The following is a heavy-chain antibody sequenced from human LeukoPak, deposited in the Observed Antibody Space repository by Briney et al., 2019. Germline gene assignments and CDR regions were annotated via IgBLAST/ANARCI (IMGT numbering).Heavy chain of an antibody. D-gene: IGHD3-10*01. CDR3: AKDPIPPTYYYGSGSTTVDY. V-gene: IGHV3-23*01. Sequence: GGTLRLSCAASGLTFSTYGMSWVRQPPGKGLEWVSTISGSGGSTYYADSVKGRFTISRDNSKNTLYLKMTSLRAEDTAVYYCAKDPIPPTYYYGSGSTTVDYWGQGTLVTVSS. CDR1: GLTFSTYG. J-gene: IGHJ4*02. CDR2: ISGSGGST.